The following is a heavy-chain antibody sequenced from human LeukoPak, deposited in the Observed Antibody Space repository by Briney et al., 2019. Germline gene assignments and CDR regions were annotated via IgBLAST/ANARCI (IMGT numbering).Heavy chain of an antibody. CDR3: ARVGTSHYYCYMDV. J-gene: IGHJ6*03. D-gene: IGHD2-2*01. CDR2: MNPKSVKT. V-gene: IGHV1-8*01. CDR1: GYTFTSYE. Sequence: ASVKVSCKASGYTFTSYEINWVRQATGQGLEWMGWMNPKSVKTGYAQKLHGRVTMTRTTSISTAYMELRSLRSDETAVYYCARVGTSHYYCYMDVWGKGTTVTVSS.